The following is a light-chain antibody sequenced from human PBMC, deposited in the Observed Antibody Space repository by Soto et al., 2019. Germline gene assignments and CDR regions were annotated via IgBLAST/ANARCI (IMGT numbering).Light chain of an antibody. V-gene: IGKV3-11*01. J-gene: IGKJ4*01. Sequence: EIVLTQSPATLSLSPGERATLSFRASQSVSSYLAWYQQKPGQAPRLLIYDASKRDTGIPARFSGSGSGTDFTLTISSLQPEDFAAYYCQQRYSCPLTFGGGTKVDIK. CDR2: DAS. CDR1: QSVSSY. CDR3: QQRYSCPLT.